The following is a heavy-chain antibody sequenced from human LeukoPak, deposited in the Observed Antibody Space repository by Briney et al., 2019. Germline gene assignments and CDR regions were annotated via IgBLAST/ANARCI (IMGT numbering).Heavy chain of an antibody. CDR3: TRGVALSDHGIIDS. V-gene: IGHV4-38-2*01. Sequence: PSETLSLTCAVSGNSFSSGLFWGCRRPPAGKGLEWIATIYHNGITHYNPSLKSRVNISVDTSKNQFSLKMRSVTAADTAVYYCTRGVALSDHGIIDSWGQGTLATVSS. J-gene: IGHJ4*02. CDR2: IYHNGIT. D-gene: IGHD1-1*01. CDR1: GNSFSSGLF.